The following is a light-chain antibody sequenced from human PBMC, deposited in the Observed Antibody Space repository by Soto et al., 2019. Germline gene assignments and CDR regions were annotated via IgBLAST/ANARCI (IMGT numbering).Light chain of an antibody. CDR1: SSDVGGYNF. V-gene: IGLV2-14*01. CDR3: CSYTGRSTHV. Sequence: QSVLTQPASVSGSPGQSITISCTGTSSDVGGYNFVSWYQQHPGKAPKLIIYDVSNRPSGVSYRFSGSKSGNTASLTISGLQAEDEADYYCCSYTGRSTHVSGPGTKVTVL. CDR2: DVS. J-gene: IGLJ1*01.